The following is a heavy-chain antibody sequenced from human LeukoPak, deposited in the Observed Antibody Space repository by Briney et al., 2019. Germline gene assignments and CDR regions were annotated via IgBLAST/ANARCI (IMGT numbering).Heavy chain of an antibody. CDR1: GFSVNSNY. D-gene: IGHD1-14*01. CDR3: ARAGPYDAFDI. V-gene: IGHV3-53*04. CDR2: IYSGGST. J-gene: IGHJ3*02. Sequence: TGESLRLSCAASGFSVNSNYMSWVRQAPGKGLEWVLVIYSGGSTYYADSVKGRFTISRHISKNTLYLQMNSLRAEDTAVYYCARAGPYDAFDIWGQGTMVTVSS.